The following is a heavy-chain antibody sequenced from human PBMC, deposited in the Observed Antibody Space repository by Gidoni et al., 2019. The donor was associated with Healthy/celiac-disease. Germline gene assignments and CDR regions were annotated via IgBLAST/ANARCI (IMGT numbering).Heavy chain of an antibody. V-gene: IGHV3-33*01. CDR3: ARDSPPGSGELLSSFDI. CDR2: VWYDGSNK. J-gene: IGHJ3*02. CDR1: GFTFSSYG. D-gene: IGHD1-26*01. Sequence: QVQLVESGGGVVQPGRSLRLSCAASGFTFSSYGMHWVRQAPGKGLEWVAVVWYDGSNKYYADSVKGRFTISRDNSKNTLYLQMNSLRAEDTAVYYCARDSPPGSGELLSSFDIWGQGTMVTVSS.